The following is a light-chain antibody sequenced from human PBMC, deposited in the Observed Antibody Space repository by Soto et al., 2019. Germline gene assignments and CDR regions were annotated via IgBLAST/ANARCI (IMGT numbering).Light chain of an antibody. J-gene: IGLJ3*02. CDR3: STWDDSLSVWV. V-gene: IGLV1-47*01. Sequence: QSVVTQPHSASGSPGQRVTISCSGSSSNIGSNYVYWYQQLPGTAPKLLIWNTQRPSGVPDRFSGSKSGTSASLAISGLRSEDEADYYCSTWDDSLSVWVFGGGTKLTVL. CDR2: NT. CDR1: SSNIGSNY.